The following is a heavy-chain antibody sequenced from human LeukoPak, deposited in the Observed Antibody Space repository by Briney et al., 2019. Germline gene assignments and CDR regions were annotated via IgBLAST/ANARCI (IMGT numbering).Heavy chain of an antibody. CDR3: TPGVTTVTTFDY. J-gene: IGHJ4*02. D-gene: IGHD4-17*01. CDR1: GFTFGDYA. V-gene: IGHV3-49*03. Sequence: GGSLRLSCTTSGFTFGDYAMNWFRQAPGKGLEWVSFIRSKALGETIEYAASVKGRFTISRDDSKSIAYLQMNNLRTEDTAMYYCTPGVTTVTTFDYWGQGTLVTVSS. CDR2: IRSKALGETI.